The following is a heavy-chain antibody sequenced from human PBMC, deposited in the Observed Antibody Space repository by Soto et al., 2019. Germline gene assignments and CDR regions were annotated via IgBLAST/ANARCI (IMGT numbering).Heavy chain of an antibody. V-gene: IGHV4-31*03. CDR1: GGSISSGGYY. CDR2: IYYSGST. CDR3: ARTSYDSSGTAADP. Sequence: QVQLQESGPGLVKPSQTLSLTCTVSGGSISSGGYYWSWIRQHPGKGLEWIGYIYYSGSTYYNPSPNSRVTISVDTSKNPFSLKLSSVTAADTAVYYCARTSYDSSGTAADPWGQGTLVTVSS. D-gene: IGHD3-22*01. J-gene: IGHJ5*02.